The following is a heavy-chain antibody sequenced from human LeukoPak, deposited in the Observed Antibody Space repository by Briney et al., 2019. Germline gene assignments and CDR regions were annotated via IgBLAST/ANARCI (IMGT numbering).Heavy chain of an antibody. CDR2: INPNSGGT. V-gene: IGHV1-2*04. Sequence: GASVKVSCKASGYTFTGYYTHWVRQAPGQGLEWMGWINPNSGGTNYAQKFQGWVTMTRDTSISTAYMELSRLRSDDTAVYYCAREQVAAAGTSDYYYGMDVWGQGTTVTVSS. D-gene: IGHD6-13*01. J-gene: IGHJ6*02. CDR1: GYTFTGYY. CDR3: AREQVAAAGTSDYYYGMDV.